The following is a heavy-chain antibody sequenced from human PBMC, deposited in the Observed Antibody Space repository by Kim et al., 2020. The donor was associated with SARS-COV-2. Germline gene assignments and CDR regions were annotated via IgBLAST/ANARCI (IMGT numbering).Heavy chain of an antibody. V-gene: IGHV4-59*01. Sequence: SETLSLTCSVSGGSISSNYWSWIRQPPGKGLEWIGYTYYSVIANYNPSLKSRVTISVDRSKNQFYLRLTSVTAADTALYYCARGGSRYFDWLDYWGQGT. D-gene: IGHD3-9*01. CDR2: TYYSVIA. J-gene: IGHJ4*02. CDR1: GGSISSNY. CDR3: ARGGSRYFDWLDY.